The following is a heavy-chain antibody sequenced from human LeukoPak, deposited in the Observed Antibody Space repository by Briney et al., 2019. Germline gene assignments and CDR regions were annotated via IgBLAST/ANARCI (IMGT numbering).Heavy chain of an antibody. CDR3: ARERWFGAARPVDY. V-gene: IGHV1-2*02. J-gene: IGHJ4*02. Sequence: ASVKVSCKASGYTFTGYYMHWVRQAPGQGLEWMGWINPNSGGTNYAQKFQGRVTMTRDTSISTAYMELSRLRSDDTAVYYCARERWFGAARPVDYWGRGTLVTVSS. D-gene: IGHD6-6*01. CDR1: GYTFTGYY. CDR2: INPNSGGT.